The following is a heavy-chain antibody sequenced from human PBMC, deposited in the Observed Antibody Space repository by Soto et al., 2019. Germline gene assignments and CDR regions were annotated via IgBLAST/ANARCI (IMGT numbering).Heavy chain of an antibody. Sequence: GGSLRLSCAASGFTFSSYDMGWVRQAPGKGLEWVSAISGSGGSTYYADSVKGRFTISRDISKNTLYLQMNSLRAEDTAVYYCEKDGCGSSNSCYLTADGFDPWGQGTLVAVS. D-gene: IGHD2-2*03. CDR1: GFTFSSYD. CDR2: ISGSGGST. V-gene: IGHV3-23*01. J-gene: IGHJ5*02. CDR3: EKDGCGSSNSCYLTADGFDP.